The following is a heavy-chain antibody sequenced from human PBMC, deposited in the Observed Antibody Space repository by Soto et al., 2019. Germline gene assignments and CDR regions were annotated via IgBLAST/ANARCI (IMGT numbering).Heavy chain of an antibody. J-gene: IGHJ4*02. CDR3: AKVIVGAPDY. CDR1: GFTFSIYA. V-gene: IGHV3-23*01. Sequence: GSLVPSATASGFTFSIYAMSWVRQAPGKGLEWVSAISGSGGSTYYADSVKGRFTISRDNSKKTLYLQMNSLRDEDTAVYYCAKVIVGAPDYWGQGTLVTVYS. D-gene: IGHD1-26*01. CDR2: ISGSGGST.